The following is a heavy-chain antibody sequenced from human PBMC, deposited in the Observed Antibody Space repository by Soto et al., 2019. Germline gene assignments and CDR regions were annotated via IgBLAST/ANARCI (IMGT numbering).Heavy chain of an antibody. Sequence: EVQLVESEGGLVQRGGSLRLSCAASGFTFNYYWMHWVRQAPGQGLVWVSHIHSDGSTTTYADSVKDRFTISRDNAKNTLHLQMISLRDEDTAVYFCVRGGKGGFALWGQGITLTVS. V-gene: IGHV3-74*01. CDR2: IHSDGSTT. D-gene: IGHD2-15*01. CDR1: GFTFNYYW. J-gene: IGHJ3*01. CDR3: VRGGKGGFAL.